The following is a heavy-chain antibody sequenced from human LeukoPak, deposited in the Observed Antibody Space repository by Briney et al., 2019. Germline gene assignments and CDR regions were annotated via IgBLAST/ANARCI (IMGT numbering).Heavy chain of an antibody. V-gene: IGHV4-61*02. Sequence: PSQTLSLTCTVSGGSISSGSYYWSWIRQPAGKGLEWIGRIYTSGSTNYNPSLKSRVTISVDTSKNQFSLKLSSVTAADTAVYYCARHLGSYGSSVYYYMDVWGKGTTVTISS. J-gene: IGHJ6*03. CDR2: IYTSGST. CDR1: GGSISSGSYY. D-gene: IGHD5-18*01. CDR3: ARHLGSYGSSVYYYMDV.